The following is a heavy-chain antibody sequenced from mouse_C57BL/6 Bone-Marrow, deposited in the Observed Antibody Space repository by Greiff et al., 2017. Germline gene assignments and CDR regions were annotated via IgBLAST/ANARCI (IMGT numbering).Heavy chain of an antibody. V-gene: IGHV5-17*01. Sequence: DVKLVESGGGLVKPGGSLKLSCAASGFTFSDYGMHWVRQAPEKGLEWVAYISSGSSTIYYADTVKGRFTISRDNAKNTLFLQMTSLRSEDTAMYYCARAIYYGSPWFAYWGQGTLVTVSA. CDR2: ISSGSSTI. CDR1: GFTFSDYG. D-gene: IGHD1-1*01. J-gene: IGHJ3*01. CDR3: ARAIYYGSPWFAY.